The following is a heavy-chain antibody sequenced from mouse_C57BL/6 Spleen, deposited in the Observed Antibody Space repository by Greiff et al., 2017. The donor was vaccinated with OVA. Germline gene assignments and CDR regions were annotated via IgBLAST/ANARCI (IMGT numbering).Heavy chain of an antibody. J-gene: IGHJ1*03. CDR3: ARPAYYGSSYWYFDV. Sequence: EVKVVESGGDLVKPGGSLKLSCAASGFTFSSYGMSWVRQTPDKRLEWVATISSGGSYTYYPDSVKGRFTISRDNAKNTLYLQMSSLKSEDTAMYYRARPAYYGSSYWYFDVWGTGTTVTVSS. D-gene: IGHD1-1*01. V-gene: IGHV5-6*01. CDR2: ISSGGSYT. CDR1: GFTFSSYG.